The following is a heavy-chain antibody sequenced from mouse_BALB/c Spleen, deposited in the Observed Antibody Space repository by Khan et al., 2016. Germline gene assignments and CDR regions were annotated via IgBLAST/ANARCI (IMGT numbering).Heavy chain of an antibody. V-gene: IGHV5-9-3*01. CDR2: ISSGGSYT. D-gene: IGHD2-4*01. CDR1: GFTFSSYA. Sequence: EVELVESGGGLVKPGGSLKLSCAASGFTFSSYAMSWVRQIPEKRLEWVATISSGGSYTFYPDSVKGRFTISRDNAKNPLYLQMSSLRSEDTAMYYCARRDYDYDVGAMDYWGQGTSVTVSS. CDR3: ARRDYDYDVGAMDY. J-gene: IGHJ4*01.